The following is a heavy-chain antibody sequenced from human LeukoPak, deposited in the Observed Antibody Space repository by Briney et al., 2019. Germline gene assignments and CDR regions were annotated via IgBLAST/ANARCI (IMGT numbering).Heavy chain of an antibody. CDR1: GYTFNSYD. Sequence: ASVKVSCKACGYTFNSYDINWVRQATRQGLEGMGWMNPNSGNTGYAQKFQGRVTITRNTSISTAYMELSSLRSEDTAVYYCARGSAYDFWSGYSDYYYMDVWGKGTTVTVSS. J-gene: IGHJ6*03. CDR3: ARGSAYDFWSGYSDYYYMDV. CDR2: MNPNSGNT. V-gene: IGHV1-8*03. D-gene: IGHD3-3*01.